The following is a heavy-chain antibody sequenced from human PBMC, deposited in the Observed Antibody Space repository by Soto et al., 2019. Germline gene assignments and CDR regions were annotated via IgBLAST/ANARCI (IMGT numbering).Heavy chain of an antibody. CDR2: ISAYNGNT. D-gene: IGHD2-8*01. J-gene: IGHJ6*02. V-gene: IGHV1-18*01. CDR3: AREGYCTNGVCSQYYYYGMDV. CDR1: GYTFTSYG. Sequence: QVQLVQSGAEVKKPGASVKVSCKASGYTFTSYGISSVRQAPGQGLEWMGWISAYNGNTNYAQKLQGRVTMTTDTSTSTAYMELRSLRSDDTAVYYCAREGYCTNGVCSQYYYYGMDVWGQGTTVTVSS.